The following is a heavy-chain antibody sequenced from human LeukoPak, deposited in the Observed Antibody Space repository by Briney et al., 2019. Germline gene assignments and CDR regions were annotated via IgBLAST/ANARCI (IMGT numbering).Heavy chain of an antibody. CDR3: ARGRMATVHFDY. D-gene: IGHD5-24*01. V-gene: IGHV4-59*01. Sequence: NPSETLSLTCTVSGGSISSYYWSWIRQPPGKGLEWIGYIYYSGSTNYNPSLKSRVTISVDTSKNQFSLKLSSVTAADTAVYYCARGRMATVHFDYWGQGTLVTVSS. J-gene: IGHJ4*02. CDR1: GGSISSYY. CDR2: IYYSGST.